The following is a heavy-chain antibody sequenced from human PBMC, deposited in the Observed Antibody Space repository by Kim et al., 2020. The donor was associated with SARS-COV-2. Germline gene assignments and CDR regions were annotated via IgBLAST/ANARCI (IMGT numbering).Heavy chain of an antibody. CDR2: ISSSSSYI. D-gene: IGHD3-3*01. CDR3: ARGLDFSIPHHDY. V-gene: IGHV3-21*01. J-gene: IGHJ4*02. CDR1: GFTFSSYS. Sequence: GGSLRLSCAASGFTFSSYSMNWVRQAPGKGLEWVSSISSSSSYIYYADSVKGRFTISRDNAKNSLYLQMNSLRAEDTAVYYCARGLDFSIPHHDYWGQGTLVTVSS.